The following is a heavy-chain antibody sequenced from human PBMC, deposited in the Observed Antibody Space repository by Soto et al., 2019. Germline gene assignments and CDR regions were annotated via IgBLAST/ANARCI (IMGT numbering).Heavy chain of an antibody. J-gene: IGHJ4*02. V-gene: IGHV4-59*01. CDR2: IYYSGST. CDR3: AREGLAFCVGDCYSGGIDY. Sequence: SETLSLTCTVSGGPISSYYWSWIRQPPGKGLEWIGYIYYSGSTNYNPSLKSRVTISVDTSKNQFSLKLSSVTAADTAVYYCAREGLAFCVGDCYSGGIDYWGQGTLVTLSS. D-gene: IGHD2-21*02. CDR1: GGPISSYY.